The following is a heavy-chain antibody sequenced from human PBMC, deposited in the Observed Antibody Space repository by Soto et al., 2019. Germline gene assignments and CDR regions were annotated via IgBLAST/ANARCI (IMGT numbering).Heavy chain of an antibody. V-gene: IGHV1-69*13. Sequence: SVKVSCKASGGTFSSYAISWVRQAPGQGLEWMGGIIPIFGTANYAQKFQGRVTITADESTSTAYMELSSLRSEDTAVYYCASKLAPYNWFDPWGQGTLVTVSS. CDR3: ASKLAPYNWFDP. CDR2: IIPIFGTA. CDR1: GGTFSSYA. D-gene: IGHD6-6*01. J-gene: IGHJ5*02.